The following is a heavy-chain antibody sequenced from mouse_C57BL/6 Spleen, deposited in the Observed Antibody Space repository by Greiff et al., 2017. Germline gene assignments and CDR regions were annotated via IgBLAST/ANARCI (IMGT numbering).Heavy chain of an antibody. CDR1: GFSFNTYA. CDR3: VARYFDV. V-gene: IGHV10-1*01. Sequence: EVMLVESGGGLVQPTGSLKLSCAASGFSFNTYAMNWVRQAPGKGLEWVARIRSKSNNYATYYADSVKDSFTISRDDSESILYLQMNNLKTEDTSMYYCVARYFDVWGTGTTVTVSS. J-gene: IGHJ1*03. CDR2: IRSKSNNYAT.